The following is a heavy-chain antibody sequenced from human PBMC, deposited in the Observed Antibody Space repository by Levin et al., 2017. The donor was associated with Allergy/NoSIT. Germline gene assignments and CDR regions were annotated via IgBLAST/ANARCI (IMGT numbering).Heavy chain of an antibody. D-gene: IGHD6-19*01. CDR3: ARDLGTGWYDNAFEI. CDR2: ISPNNGHT. V-gene: IGHV1-18*01. CDR1: GYTFRVYG. J-gene: IGHJ3*02. Sequence: ASVKVSCKASGYTFRVYGIIWVRQAPGEGLEWLGWISPNNGHTKVSHKVQGRVTITTDASTTTASLDIRSLTSDETAVYYCARDLGTGWYDNAFEIWGQGTLVSVSS.